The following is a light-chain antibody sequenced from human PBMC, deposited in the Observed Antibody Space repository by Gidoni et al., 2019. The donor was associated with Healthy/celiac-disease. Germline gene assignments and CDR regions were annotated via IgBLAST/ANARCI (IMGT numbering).Light chain of an antibody. Sequence: SYVPTQPPSVSVAPGQTARITCGGNNIGSKSVHWYQQKPGQAPVLVVYDDSDRPSAIPERFSGSNSGNTATLTISRVEAGDEADYYCQVWDSSSDHLVFGGGTKLTVL. V-gene: IGLV3-21*02. CDR1: NIGSKS. CDR2: DDS. J-gene: IGLJ3*02. CDR3: QVWDSSSDHLV.